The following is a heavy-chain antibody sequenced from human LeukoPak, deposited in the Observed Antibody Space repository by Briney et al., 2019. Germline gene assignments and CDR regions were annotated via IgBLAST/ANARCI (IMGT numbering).Heavy chain of an antibody. Sequence: SETLSLTCAVYGGSFSGYYWSWIRQPPGKGLEWIGEINHSGSTNYNPSLKSQVTISVDTSKNQFSLKLSSVTAADTAVYYCARDCSGGSCFPLDYWGQGTLVTVSS. D-gene: IGHD2-15*01. V-gene: IGHV4-34*01. CDR1: GGSFSGYY. CDR3: ARDCSGGSCFPLDY. CDR2: INHSGST. J-gene: IGHJ4*02.